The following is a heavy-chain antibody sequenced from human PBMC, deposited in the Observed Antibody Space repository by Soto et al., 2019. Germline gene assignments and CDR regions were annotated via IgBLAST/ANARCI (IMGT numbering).Heavy chain of an antibody. CDR2: IYYSGST. Sequence: SETLSLTCTVSGGSISSSSYYWGWIRQPPGKGLEWIGSIYYSGSTYYNPSLKSRVTISVDASKNQFSLKLSSVTAADTAVYYCARPTYSGRFNWGQGTLVTVSS. CDR1: GGSISSSSYY. J-gene: IGHJ4*02. CDR3: ARPTYSGRFN. V-gene: IGHV4-39*01. D-gene: IGHD1-26*01.